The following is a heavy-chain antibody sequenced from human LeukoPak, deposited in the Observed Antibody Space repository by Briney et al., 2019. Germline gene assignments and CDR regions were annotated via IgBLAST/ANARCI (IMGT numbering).Heavy chain of an antibody. CDR1: GFTFSSYA. D-gene: IGHD3-3*01. J-gene: IGHJ4*02. CDR2: ISGSGGST. Sequence: GGSLRLSCAASGFTFSSYAMSWVRQAPGKGLEWVSGISGSGGSTYYADSVKGRFTIFRDNSKNTLYLQMNSLRAEDTAVYHCATVDFWSGYTDYWGQGTLVTVSS. CDR3: ATVDFWSGYTDY. V-gene: IGHV3-23*01.